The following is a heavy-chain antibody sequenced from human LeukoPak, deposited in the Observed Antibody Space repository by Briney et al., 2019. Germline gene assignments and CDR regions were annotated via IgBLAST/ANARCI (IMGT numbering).Heavy chain of an antibody. CDR2: ISYDGSNK. V-gene: IGHV3-30*18. D-gene: IGHD3-22*01. CDR1: GFTFSSYG. CDR3: AKAAVTMIVGDAFDI. J-gene: IGHJ3*02. Sequence: GRSLRLSCAASGFTFSSYGMHWVRQAPGKGLEWVAVISYDGSNKYYADSVKGRFTISRDNSKNTLYLQMNSRRAEDTAVYYCAKAAVTMIVGDAFDIWGQGTMVTVSS.